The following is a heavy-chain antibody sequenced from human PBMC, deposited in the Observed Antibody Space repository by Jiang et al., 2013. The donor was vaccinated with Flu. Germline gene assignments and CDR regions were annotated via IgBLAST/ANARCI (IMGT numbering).Heavy chain of an antibody. Sequence: TSYAMNWVRQAPGQGLEWMGWNQHQHWEPNVCPGLHRRFVFSLDTSVSTAYLQISSLKAEDTAVYYCARDTGTYQLLWGGNWFDPWGQGTLVTVSS. CDR2: NQHQHWEP. V-gene: IGHV7-4-1*02. J-gene: IGHJ5*02. CDR1: TSYA. CDR3: ARDTGTYQLLWGGNWFDP. D-gene: IGHD2-2*01.